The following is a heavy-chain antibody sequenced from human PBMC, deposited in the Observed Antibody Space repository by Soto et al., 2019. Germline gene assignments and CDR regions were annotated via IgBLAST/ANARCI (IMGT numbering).Heavy chain of an antibody. Sequence: GASVKVSCKASGYTFTSNAMHWVRQAPGQRLEWMGWIIAGNGNTKYSQKFQGRVTITRDTSASTAYMELSSLRSEDTAVYYCARTFQYCSGGSCYYAMHVWGQATTGTVSS. CDR1: GYTFTSNA. J-gene: IGHJ6*02. V-gene: IGHV1-3*01. CDR3: ARTFQYCSGGSCYYAMHV. CDR2: IIAGNGNT. D-gene: IGHD2-15*01.